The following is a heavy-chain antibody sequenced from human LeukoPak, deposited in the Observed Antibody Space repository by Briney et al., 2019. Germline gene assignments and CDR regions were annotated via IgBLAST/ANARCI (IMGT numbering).Heavy chain of an antibody. J-gene: IGHJ4*02. CDR3: ARELVPAVAPYDY. CDR2: ISSSSSYI. V-gene: IGHV3-21*01. Sequence: GRSLRLSCAASGFTFSGYSMNWVRQAPGKGLEWVSSISSSSSYIYYADSVKGRFTISRDNAKNSLYLQMNSLRAEDTAVYYCARELVPAVAPYDYWGQGTLVTVSS. CDR1: GFTFSGYS. D-gene: IGHD2-2*01.